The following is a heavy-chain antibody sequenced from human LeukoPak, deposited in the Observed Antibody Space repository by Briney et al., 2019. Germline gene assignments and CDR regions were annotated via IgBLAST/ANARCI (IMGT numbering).Heavy chain of an antibody. J-gene: IGHJ6*02. CDR1: GSNVTYNY. Sequence: GGSLRLSCVASGSNVTYNYMTWVRQALGKGLEWVSLIDSGGTTYYADSLKGRFTISRHSPNNTLFLQMNNLRPEDTAVYYCARTSYYYDMDVWGPGTTVTVSS. CDR3: ARTSYYYDMDV. V-gene: IGHV3-53*04. CDR2: IDSGGTT.